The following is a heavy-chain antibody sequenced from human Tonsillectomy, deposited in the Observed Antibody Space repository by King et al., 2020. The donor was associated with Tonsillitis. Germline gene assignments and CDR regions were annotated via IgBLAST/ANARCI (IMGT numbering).Heavy chain of an antibody. D-gene: IGHD4-17*01. CDR3: ARVVYDYGVYRLGYFDY. J-gene: IGHJ4*02. V-gene: IGHV4-30-2*01. Sequence: QLQESGSGLVKPSQTLSLTCAVSGGSISSGGYSWSWIRQPPGKGLEWIGFIYQTGSTYYNPSLKSRVTISVDRSKNQFSLKLSSVTAADTAVYYCARVVYDYGVYRLGYFDYWGQGTLVTVSS. CDR1: GGSISSGGYS. CDR2: IYQTGST.